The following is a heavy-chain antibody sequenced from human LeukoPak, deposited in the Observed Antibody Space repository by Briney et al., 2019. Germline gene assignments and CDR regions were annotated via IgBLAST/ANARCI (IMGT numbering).Heavy chain of an antibody. D-gene: IGHD2-21*01. CDR3: ITPLPYSAQ. Sequence: PGGSLRLSCAASGFTFSDYDMNWVRQAPGKGLEWVGRIKSKTDGETTEYAAPVKDRFSISRDDSKSMMYLQMNSLKTEDTAVYYCITPLPYSAQGGQGTLVTVSS. J-gene: IGHJ4*02. CDR1: GFTFSDYD. CDR2: IKSKTDGETT. V-gene: IGHV3-15*07.